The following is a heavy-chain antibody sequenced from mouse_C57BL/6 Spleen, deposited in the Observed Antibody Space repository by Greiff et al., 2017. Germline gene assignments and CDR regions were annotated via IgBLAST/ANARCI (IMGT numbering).Heavy chain of an antibody. Sequence: QVQLQQSGAELVRPGASVTLSCKASGYTFTDYEMHWVKQTPVHGLEWIGAIDPETGGTAYNQKFKGKAILTADKSSSTAYMELRSLTSEDSAVYYCTRSVGYYGAYWGQGTLVTVSA. CDR3: TRSVGYYGAY. J-gene: IGHJ3*01. D-gene: IGHD1-1*01. CDR1: GYTFTDYE. CDR2: IDPETGGT. V-gene: IGHV1-15*01.